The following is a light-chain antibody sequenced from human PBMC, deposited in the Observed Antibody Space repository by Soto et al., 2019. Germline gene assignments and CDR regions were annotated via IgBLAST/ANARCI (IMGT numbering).Light chain of an antibody. Sequence: QLVLTQSPSDSASLEASVKLTCTLRSGHSNYAIAWHQQQPEKGPRYLMKVNSDGSHRKGVGIPDRFSGSSSGAQRYLTISSLQSEDEADYYCQAWGTRISVFGTGTKVTVL. J-gene: IGLJ1*01. CDR3: QAWGTRISV. CDR1: SGHSNYA. CDR2: VNSDGSH. V-gene: IGLV4-69*01.